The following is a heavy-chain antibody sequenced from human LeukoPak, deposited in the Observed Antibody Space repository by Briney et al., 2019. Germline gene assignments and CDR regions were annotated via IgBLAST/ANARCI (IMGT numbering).Heavy chain of an antibody. V-gene: IGHV3-53*04. CDR2: IYSVGST. CDR3: ASYGLGSPLYGMDV. J-gene: IGHJ6*02. D-gene: IGHD3-10*01. CDR1: GFTVSSLA. Sequence: GGSLRLSCAASGFTVSSLAMHWVRQAPGKGLEWVSVIYSVGSTYYADSVKGRFTISRHNSKNTLYLQMNSLRVEDTAVYYCASYGLGSPLYGMDVWGQGTTVTVSS.